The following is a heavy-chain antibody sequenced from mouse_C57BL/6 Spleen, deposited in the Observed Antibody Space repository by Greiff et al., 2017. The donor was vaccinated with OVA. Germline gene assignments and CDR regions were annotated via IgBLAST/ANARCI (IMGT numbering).Heavy chain of an antibody. V-gene: IGHV1-72*01. CDR3: ARRITTEAMDY. CDR1: GYTFTSYW. CDR2: IDPTSGGT. Sequence: VQLQQPGAELVKPGASVKLSCKASGYTFTSYWMHWVKQRPGRGLEWIGRIDPTSGGTKYNEKFKSKATLTVDTPSSTAYMQPSSLTSEDSAVYYCARRITTEAMDYRGQGNSVTVAS. D-gene: IGHD1-1*01. J-gene: IGHJ4*01.